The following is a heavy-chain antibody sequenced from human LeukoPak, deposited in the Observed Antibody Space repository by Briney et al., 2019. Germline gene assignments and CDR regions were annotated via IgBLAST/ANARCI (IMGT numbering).Heavy chain of an antibody. CDR2: ISGRGDTT. V-gene: IGHV3-23*01. CDR1: GITLSSYA. D-gene: IGHD3-22*01. CDR3: AKDRFYYDSSGYGLLTD. J-gene: IGHJ4*02. Sequence: PGGSLRLSCTAFGITLSSYAMTWVRQAPGKGLEWVSTISGRGDTTKYADSVKGQYTISRDNSENTLFLQMNSLRAEDTAVYYCAKDRFYYDSSGYGLLTDWGQGTLVTVSS.